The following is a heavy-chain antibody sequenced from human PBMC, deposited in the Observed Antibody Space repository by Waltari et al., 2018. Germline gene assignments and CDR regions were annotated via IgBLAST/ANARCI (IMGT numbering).Heavy chain of an antibody. CDR2: VFPCGTT. V-gene: IGHV4-39*01. J-gene: IGHJ1*01. CDR3: ASHERVVPVFIES. D-gene: IGHD3-22*01. Sequence: KESGPRLVKPSETLSLNCTVSGVSVSTPLLYWTWIRQSPGKGPAWIAGVFPCGTTYYHPSLRGGVSRSVDSARGQFSLKLYPVTAADTAVYFCASHERVVPVFIESWGQGILVTVSA. CDR1: GVSVSTPLLY.